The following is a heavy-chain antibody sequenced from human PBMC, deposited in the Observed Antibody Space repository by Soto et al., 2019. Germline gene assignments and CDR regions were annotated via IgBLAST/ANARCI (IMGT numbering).Heavy chain of an antibody. CDR3: ARQLPSDGYYYYYGMDV. CDR2: IYPGDSDT. CDR1: GYSFTSYW. Sequence: GESLKISCKGSGYSFTSYWIGWVRQMTGKGLEWMGIIYPGDSDTRYSASFQGQVTISADKSISTAYLQWSSLKAADTAMYYCARQLPSDGYYYYYGMDVWGQGTTVTVSS. D-gene: IGHD2-15*01. V-gene: IGHV5-51*01. J-gene: IGHJ6*02.